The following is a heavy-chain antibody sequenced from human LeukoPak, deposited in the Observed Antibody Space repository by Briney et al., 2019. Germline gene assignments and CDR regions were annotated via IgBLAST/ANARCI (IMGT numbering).Heavy chain of an antibody. CDR1: GFTFSSYA. CDR2: ISYDGSNK. Sequence: GGSLRLSCAASGFTFSSYAMHWVRQAPGKGLEWVAVISYDGSNKYYADSVKGRFTISRDNSKNTLYLQMNSLRAEDTAVYYCAKEKYYYDSSGPAVGYWGQGTLVTVSS. CDR3: AKEKYYYDSSGPAVGY. D-gene: IGHD3-22*01. J-gene: IGHJ4*02. V-gene: IGHV3-30-3*01.